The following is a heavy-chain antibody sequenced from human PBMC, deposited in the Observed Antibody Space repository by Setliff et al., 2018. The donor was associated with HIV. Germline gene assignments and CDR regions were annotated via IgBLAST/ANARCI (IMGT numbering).Heavy chain of an antibody. Sequence: GGSLRLSCATSGFTFSTYWMHWVRQAPGKGLEWVAVISYDGSGKTYGDSVKGRITISRDNSKNTLYLQMDSLRPEDTAVYYCAREIGSSGSAGYFDYWGQGTLVTVSS. CDR2: ISYDGSGK. CDR3: AREIGSSGSAGYFDY. CDR1: GFTFSTYW. V-gene: IGHV3-30*03. D-gene: IGHD6-19*01. J-gene: IGHJ4*02.